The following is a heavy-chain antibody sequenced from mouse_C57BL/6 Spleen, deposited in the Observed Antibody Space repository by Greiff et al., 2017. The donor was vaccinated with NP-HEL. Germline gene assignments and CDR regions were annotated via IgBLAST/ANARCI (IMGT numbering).Heavy chain of an antibody. V-gene: IGHV5-17*01. CDR3: ARPGLGYYFDY. D-gene: IGHD4-1*01. CDR2: ISSGSSTI. CDR1: GFTFSDYG. J-gene: IGHJ2*01. Sequence: DVHLVESGGGLVKPGGSLKLSCAASGFTFSDYGMHWVRQAPEKGLEWVAYISSGSSTIYYADTVKGRFTISRDNAKNTLFLQMTSLRSEDTAMYYCARPGLGYYFDYWGQGTTLTVSS.